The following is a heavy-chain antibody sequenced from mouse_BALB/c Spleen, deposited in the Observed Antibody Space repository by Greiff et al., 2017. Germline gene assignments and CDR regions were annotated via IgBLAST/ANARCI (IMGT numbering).Heavy chain of an antibody. V-gene: IGHV3-2*02. CDR3: ARSDYGYNYFDY. D-gene: IGHD1-2*01. CDR2: ISYSGST. J-gene: IGHJ2*01. CDR1: GYSITSDYA. Sequence: EVQLQQSGPGLVKPSQSLSLTCTVTGYSITSDYAWNWIRQFPGNKLEWMGYISYSGSTSYNPSLKSRISITRDTSKNQFFLQLNSVTTEDTATYYCARSDYGYNYFDYWGQGTTLTVSS.